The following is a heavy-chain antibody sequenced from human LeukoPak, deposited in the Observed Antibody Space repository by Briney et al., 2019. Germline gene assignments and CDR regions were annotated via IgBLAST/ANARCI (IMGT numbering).Heavy chain of an antibody. CDR1: GGSISSYY. CDR3: ARHMGPDYYDSSGYYYSFDY. V-gene: IGHV4-59*08. CDR2: IYYSGST. Sequence: SETLSLTCTVSGGSISSYYWSWIRQPPGKGLEWIGYIYYSGSTKYNPSLKSRVTISVDTSKNQFSLKLSSVTAADTAVYYCARHMGPDYYDSSGYYYSFDYWGQGTLVTVSS. D-gene: IGHD3-22*01. J-gene: IGHJ4*02.